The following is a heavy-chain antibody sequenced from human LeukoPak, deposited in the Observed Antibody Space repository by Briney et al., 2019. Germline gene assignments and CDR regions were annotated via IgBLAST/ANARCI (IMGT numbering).Heavy chain of an antibody. V-gene: IGHV4-34*01. J-gene: IGHJ4*02. CDR1: GGSFSGYY. CDR3: ARRTSPSNYVNY. Sequence: SETLSLTCAVYGGSFSGYYWSWIRQPPGKGLEWIGEINHSGSTNYNPSLKSRVTISVDTSKNQFSLKLSSVTAADTAVYYCARRTSPSNYVNYWGQGTLVTVSS. CDR2: INHSGST. D-gene: IGHD4-11*01.